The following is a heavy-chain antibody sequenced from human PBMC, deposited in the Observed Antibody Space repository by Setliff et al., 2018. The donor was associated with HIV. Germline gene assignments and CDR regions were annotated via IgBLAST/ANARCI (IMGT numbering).Heavy chain of an antibody. V-gene: IGHV1-3*01. Sequence: ASVKVSCKASGYTFTSYAMHWVRLAPGQRLEWMGWINAGNGNTKYSQRFQGRVIITRDKSTSTAYMELRSLKSDDTAVYYCARWGPMDLWSDYWGQGTLVTVSS. CDR3: ARWGPMDLWSDY. J-gene: IGHJ4*02. D-gene: IGHD3-10*01. CDR1: GYTFTSYA. CDR2: INAGNGNT.